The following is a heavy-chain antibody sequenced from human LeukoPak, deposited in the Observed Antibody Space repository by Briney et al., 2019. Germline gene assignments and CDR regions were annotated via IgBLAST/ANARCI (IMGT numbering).Heavy chain of an antibody. CDR1: GFTFSTYE. Sequence: GGSLRLSCAASGFTFSTYEMNWVRQAPGKGLEWVSYISSRGTTIYYADSVKGRFTISRDNAKNSLYLQMNSLRAEDTAVYYCAREEGYCSGGSCYYYYGMDVWGQGTTVTVSS. CDR3: AREEGYCSGGSCYYYYGMDV. J-gene: IGHJ6*02. D-gene: IGHD2-15*01. V-gene: IGHV3-48*03. CDR2: ISSRGTTI.